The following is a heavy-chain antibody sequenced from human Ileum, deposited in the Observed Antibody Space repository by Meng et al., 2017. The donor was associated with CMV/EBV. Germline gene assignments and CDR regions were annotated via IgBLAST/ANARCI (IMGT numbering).Heavy chain of an antibody. J-gene: IGHJ6*02. CDR2: VFYTGNT. CDR3: ARDSTPCSGGSCLHYGMDV. V-gene: IGHV4-30-4*08. Sequence: SETLSLTCTVSGGSINRGDYYWTWIRQPPGKALECIGYVFYTGNTYYHPSLKSRVTIAIDTSKNQFSLNLTSVTAADTAVYYCARDSTPCSGGSCLHYGMDVWGRGTTVTVSS. CDR1: GGSINRGDYY. D-gene: IGHD2-15*01.